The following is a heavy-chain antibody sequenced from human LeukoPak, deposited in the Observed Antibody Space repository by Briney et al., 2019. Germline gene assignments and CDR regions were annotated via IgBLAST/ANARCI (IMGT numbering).Heavy chain of an antibody. D-gene: IGHD5-24*01. V-gene: IGHV1-46*01. CDR2: INTSGGST. J-gene: IGHJ4*02. Sequence: ASVKVSFKASGYTFTIYYMHLVRQAPGQGLEWMGIINTSGGSTSYAQKFQGRVTMTRDTSTSTVYMELSSLRSEDTDVYYCAREDGYNSGFDYWGQGTLVTVSS. CDR3: AREDGYNSGFDY. CDR1: GYTFTIYY.